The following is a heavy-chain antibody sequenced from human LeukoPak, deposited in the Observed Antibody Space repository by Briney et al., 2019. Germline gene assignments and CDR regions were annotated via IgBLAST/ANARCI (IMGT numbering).Heavy chain of an antibody. CDR1: GFAFGSEA. J-gene: IGHJ4*02. D-gene: IGHD2-8*01. V-gene: IGHV3-23*01. Sequence: GGSLRLSCAVSGFAFGSEAMSWVRQSPARGLEWVASISPGGGTTYYADYVKGRFTISRDNSKNTLYLQMNSLRAEDTAVYYCAKDLYGMRYYFDYWGQGTLVTVSS. CDR3: AKDLYGMRYYFDY. CDR2: ISPGGGTT.